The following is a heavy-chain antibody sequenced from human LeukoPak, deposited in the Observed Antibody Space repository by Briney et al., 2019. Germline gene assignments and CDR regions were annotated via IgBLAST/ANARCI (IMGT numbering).Heavy chain of an antibody. CDR3: ARSGTTPFDY. Sequence: GGSLRLSCAAAGFTFSSYSMNWVRQAPGKGLEWVSSISSSSSYIYYADSVKGRFTISRDNAKSSLYLQMSSLRAEDTAVYYCARSGTTPFDYWGQGTLVTVSS. J-gene: IGHJ4*02. D-gene: IGHD1-1*01. CDR1: GFTFSSYS. CDR2: ISSSSSYI. V-gene: IGHV3-21*01.